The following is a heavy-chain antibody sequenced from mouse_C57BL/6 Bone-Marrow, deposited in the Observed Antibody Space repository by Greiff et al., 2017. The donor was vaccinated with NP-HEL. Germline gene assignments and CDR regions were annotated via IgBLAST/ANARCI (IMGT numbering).Heavy chain of an antibody. V-gene: IGHV1-81*01. CDR3: ARERYDSWFAY. CDR1: GYTFTSYG. Sequence: VQLQQSGAELARPGASVKLSCKASGYTFTSYGISWVKQRTGQGLEWIGEIYPRSGNTYYNVKFKGKATLTADKSSSTAYMELRSLTSEDSAVYFCARERYDSWFAYWGQGTLVTVSA. CDR2: IYPRSGNT. J-gene: IGHJ3*01. D-gene: IGHD2-4*01.